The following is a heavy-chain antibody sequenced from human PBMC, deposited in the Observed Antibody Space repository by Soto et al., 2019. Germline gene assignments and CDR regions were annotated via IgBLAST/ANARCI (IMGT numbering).Heavy chain of an antibody. CDR2: INHSGST. J-gene: IGHJ6*02. V-gene: IGHV4-34*01. CDR1: GGSFSGYY. Sequence: QVQLQQWGAGLLKPSETLSLTCAVYGGSFSGYYWSWIRQPPGKGLEWIGEINHSGSTNYNPSLNSRVNISVDTSKNQFSLKLSSVTAADTAVYYCARGPYCGGDCYSYYYGMDVWGQGTTVTVSS. D-gene: IGHD2-21*02. CDR3: ARGPYCGGDCYSYYYGMDV.